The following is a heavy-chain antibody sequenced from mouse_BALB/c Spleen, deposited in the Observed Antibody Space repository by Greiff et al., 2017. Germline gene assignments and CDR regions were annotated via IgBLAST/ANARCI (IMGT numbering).Heavy chain of an antibody. CDR1: GYTFTNYW. CDR3: ARDSSYRFAY. J-gene: IGHJ3*01. Sequence: VQRVESGAELVRPGTSVKISCKASGYTFTNYWLGWVKQRPGHGLEWIGDIYPGGGYTNYNEKFKGKATLTADTSSSTAYMQLSSLTSEDSAVYFCARDSSYRFAYWGQGTLVTVSA. D-gene: IGHD1-1*01. V-gene: IGHV1-63*02. CDR2: IYPGGGYT.